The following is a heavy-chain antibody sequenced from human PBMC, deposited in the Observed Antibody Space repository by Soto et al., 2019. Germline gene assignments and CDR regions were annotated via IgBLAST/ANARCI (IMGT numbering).Heavy chain of an antibody. Sequence: GLEGMGWMNPNSGDTAYAQKFQGRVTITRDTSASTAYLELSSLRSEDTAVYYCARDLFSSSAYYPHYYHGMDIPGQATIVTRSS. CDR2: MNPNSGDT. V-gene: IGHV1-8*03. J-gene: IGHJ6*02. CDR3: ARDLFSSSAYYPHYYHGMDI. D-gene: IGHD3-22*01.